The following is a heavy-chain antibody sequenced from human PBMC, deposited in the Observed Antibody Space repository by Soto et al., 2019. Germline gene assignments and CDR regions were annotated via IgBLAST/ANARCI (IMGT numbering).Heavy chain of an antibody. D-gene: IGHD3-22*01. Sequence: PSETLSLTCAVYGGSFSGYYWSWIRQPPGKGLEWIGEINHSGSTNYNPSLKSRVTISVDTSKNQFSLKLSSVTAADTAVYYCARGKYYYDSSGYYNWFDPWRQGTLATVSS. J-gene: IGHJ5*02. CDR3: ARGKYYYDSSGYYNWFDP. CDR1: GGSFSGYY. CDR2: INHSGST. V-gene: IGHV4-34*01.